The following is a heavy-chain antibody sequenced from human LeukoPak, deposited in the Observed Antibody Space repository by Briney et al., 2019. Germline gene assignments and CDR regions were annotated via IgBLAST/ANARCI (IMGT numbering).Heavy chain of an antibody. CDR1: GGSISTYY. J-gene: IGHJ2*01. V-gene: IGHV4-59*01. CDR3: ARDASYYYDGSDEWYFDL. CDR2: IYYSGST. D-gene: IGHD3-22*01. Sequence: SETLSLTCTVSGGSISTYYWSWIRQPPGKGLEWIGYIYYSGSTSYNPSLKSRVTISVDTSKNQFSLKLNFVTAADTAVYYCARDASYYYDGSDEWYFDLWGRGTLVTVSS.